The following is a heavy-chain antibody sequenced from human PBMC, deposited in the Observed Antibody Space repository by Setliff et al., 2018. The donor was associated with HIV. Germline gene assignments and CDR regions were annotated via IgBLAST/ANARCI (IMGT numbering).Heavy chain of an antibody. V-gene: IGHV4-61*09. D-gene: IGHD2-2*01. CDR3: ARVDCSSTSCYRDYYYYMDV. J-gene: IGHJ6*03. CDR2: IYTSGST. Sequence: SETLSLTCTVSGGSISSGSYYWSWIRQPAGKGLEWIGHIYTSGSTNYNPSLKSRVTISVDTSKNQFSLKLSSVTAADTAVYYCARVDCSSTSCYRDYYYYMDVWGKGTTVTVSS. CDR1: GGSISSGSYY.